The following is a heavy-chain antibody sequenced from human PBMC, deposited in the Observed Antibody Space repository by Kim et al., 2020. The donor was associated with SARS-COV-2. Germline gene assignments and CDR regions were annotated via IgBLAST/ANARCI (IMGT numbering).Heavy chain of an antibody. J-gene: IGHJ4*02. CDR3: ARVRADYSNSFDY. V-gene: IGHV4-34*01. D-gene: IGHD4-4*01. Sequence: YNPSLKSRVTISVDTSKNQFSLKLSSVTAADTAVYYCARVRADYSNSFDYWGQGTLVTVSS.